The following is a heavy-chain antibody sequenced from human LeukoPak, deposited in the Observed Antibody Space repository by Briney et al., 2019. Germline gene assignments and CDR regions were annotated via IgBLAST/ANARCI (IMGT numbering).Heavy chain of an antibody. CDR1: GFAFSSYG. CDR3: AKVANTGATDY. J-gene: IGHJ4*02. V-gene: IGHV3-30*02. D-gene: IGHD2-8*02. CDR2: IRYDGSIR. Sequence: GGSLRLSCAASGFAFSSYGMHWVRQAPGKGPEWVTFIRYDGSIRYYADSVKGRFTISRDNSKNTLYLQMNSLKAEDTAVYYCAKVANTGATDYWGQGTLVTVSS.